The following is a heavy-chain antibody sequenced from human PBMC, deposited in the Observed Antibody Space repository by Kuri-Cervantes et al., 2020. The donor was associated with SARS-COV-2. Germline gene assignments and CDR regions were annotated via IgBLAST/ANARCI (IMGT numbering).Heavy chain of an antibody. D-gene: IGHD4-23*01. CDR3: ARNRVVSPSRFQH. Sequence: SQTLSLTCAVSGGSFSGYYWSWIRQPPGKGLEWIGEINRSGSANYNPSLKSRVTVSVDTSKNQFSLKLSSVTAADTAVYYCARNRVVSPSRFQHWGQGTLVTVSS. J-gene: IGHJ1*01. CDR1: GGSFSGYY. V-gene: IGHV4-34*01. CDR2: INRSGSA.